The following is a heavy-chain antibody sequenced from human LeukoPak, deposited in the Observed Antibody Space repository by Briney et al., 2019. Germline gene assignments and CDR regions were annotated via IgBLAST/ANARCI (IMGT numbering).Heavy chain of an antibody. V-gene: IGHV3-48*03. Sequence: GGSLRLSCAASGFTFSSYEMNWVRQAPGKGLEWVSYISSSGSTIYYADSVKGRFTISRDNAKNSLYLQMNSLRAEDTAVYYCPRGQVATIGNWFDPWGQGTLVTVSS. J-gene: IGHJ5*02. D-gene: IGHD5-12*01. CDR1: GFTFSSYE. CDR2: ISSSGSTI. CDR3: PRGQVATIGNWFDP.